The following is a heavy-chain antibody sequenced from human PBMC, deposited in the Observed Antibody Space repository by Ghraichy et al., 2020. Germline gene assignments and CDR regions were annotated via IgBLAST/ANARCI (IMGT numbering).Heavy chain of an antibody. CDR1: GHTFTSYY. Sequence: ASVKVSCKASGHTFTSYYMHWVRQAPGQGLEWMGIINPSGGSTSYAQKFQGRVTMTRDTSTSTVYMELSSLRSEDTAVYYCARDYYDFWSGFHYYYYYYMDVWGKGTTVTVSS. CDR3: ARDYYDFWSGFHYYYYYYMDV. V-gene: IGHV1-46*01. J-gene: IGHJ6*03. CDR2: INPSGGST. D-gene: IGHD3-3*01.